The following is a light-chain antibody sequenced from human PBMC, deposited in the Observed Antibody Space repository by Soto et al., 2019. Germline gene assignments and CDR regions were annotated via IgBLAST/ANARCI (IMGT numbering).Light chain of an antibody. Sequence: EIVMTQSPATLSVSPGETATLSCRASQSVSYNLAWYQQKPGQGPRLLIYGAFTRATGIPARFSGSGSGTEFPLPLSSLQSEDFAVYYCQQYKNWPPLTFGGGTKVEIK. V-gene: IGKV3-15*01. CDR2: GAF. CDR3: QQYKNWPPLT. CDR1: QSVSYN. J-gene: IGKJ4*01.